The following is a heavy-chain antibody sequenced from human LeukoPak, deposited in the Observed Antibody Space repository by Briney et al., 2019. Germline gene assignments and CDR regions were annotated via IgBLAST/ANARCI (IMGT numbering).Heavy chain of an antibody. Sequence: PGGSLRLSCAASFSTFNKAWMNWVRQAPGKGLEWLASITSDGNKEFHADSVKGRFTISRDNFRSTLYLQMNSLRLEDTAIYYCARGNSINRHFYAFDVWGRGTTVTVSS. CDR1: FSTFNKAW. CDR3: ARGNSINRHFYAFDV. V-gene: IGHV3-30-3*01. CDR2: ITSDGNKE. D-gene: IGHD4-23*01. J-gene: IGHJ6*02.